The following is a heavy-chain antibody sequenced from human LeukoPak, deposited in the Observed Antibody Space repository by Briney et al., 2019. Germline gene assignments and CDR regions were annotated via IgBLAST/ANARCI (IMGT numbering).Heavy chain of an antibody. J-gene: IGHJ4*02. CDR1: GGSISSYY. CDR3: ARMINYEVNC. D-gene: IGHD1-7*01. Sequence: PSETLSLTCTVSGGSISSYYWSWIRQPPGKGLEWIGYIYYSGSTNYNPSLKSRVTISVDTSKNQFSLKLSSVIAADTAVYYCARMINYEVNCWGQGTLVTVSS. V-gene: IGHV4-59*01. CDR2: IYYSGST.